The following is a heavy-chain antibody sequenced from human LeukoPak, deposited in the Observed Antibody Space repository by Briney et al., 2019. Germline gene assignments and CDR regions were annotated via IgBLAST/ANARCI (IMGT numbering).Heavy chain of an antibody. CDR2: ISYDGSNK. CDR1: GFTFSSYA. D-gene: IGHD1-14*01. Sequence: PGRSLRRSCAASGFTFSSYAMHWVRQAPGKGLEWVAVISYDGSNKYYADSVKGRFTISRDNSKNTLYLQMNSLRAEDTAVYYCAREKNRNYFDYWGQGTLVTVSS. CDR3: AREKNRNYFDY. J-gene: IGHJ4*02. V-gene: IGHV3-30*04.